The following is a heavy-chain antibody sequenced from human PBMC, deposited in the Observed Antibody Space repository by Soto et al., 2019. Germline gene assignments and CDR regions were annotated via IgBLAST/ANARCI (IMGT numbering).Heavy chain of an antibody. D-gene: IGHD3-10*01. CDR1: GFTFSSYS. CDR2: ISSSSTI. J-gene: IGHJ6*02. CDR3: ARDPWGFGDLSIYYYYGMDV. Sequence: GGSLRLSCAASGFTFSSYSMNWVRQAPGKGLEWVSYISSSSTIYYADSVKGRFTISRDNAKNSLYLQMNSLRDEDTAVYYCARDPWGFGDLSIYYYYGMDVWGQGTTVTVSS. V-gene: IGHV3-48*02.